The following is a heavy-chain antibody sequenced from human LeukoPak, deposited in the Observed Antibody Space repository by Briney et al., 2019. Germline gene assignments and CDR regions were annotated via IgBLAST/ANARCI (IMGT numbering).Heavy chain of an antibody. CDR3: AKDFRGSGWYVEGNFDY. V-gene: IGHV3-23*01. CDR2: ISGSGGST. CDR1: GFTFSSYA. D-gene: IGHD6-19*01. J-gene: IGHJ4*02. Sequence: GGSLRLSCAASGFTFSSYAMSWVRQAPGKGLEWVSAISGSGGSTYYADSVKGRFTISRDNSKNTLYLQMNSLRAEDTAVYYCAKDFRGSGWYVEGNFDYWGQGTLVTVSS.